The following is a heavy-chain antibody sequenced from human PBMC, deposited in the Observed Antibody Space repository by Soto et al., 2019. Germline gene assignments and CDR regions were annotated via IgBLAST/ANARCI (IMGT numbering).Heavy chain of an antibody. J-gene: IGHJ6*02. CDR1: GYTFTAYY. V-gene: IGHV1-2*02. Sequence: QVQLVQSGAELKEPGDSVRVSCEASGYTFTAYYIHWVRQAPGQGLEWMGWINPRFGDTSYAQDFQGRVSMTRDPSISTVYMELSRLPSDDTAIYYCARNMDYYYGPGSGNGHGFWGQGTTVTVFS. CDR2: INPRFGDT. CDR3: ARNMDYYYGPGSGNGHGF. D-gene: IGHD3-10*01.